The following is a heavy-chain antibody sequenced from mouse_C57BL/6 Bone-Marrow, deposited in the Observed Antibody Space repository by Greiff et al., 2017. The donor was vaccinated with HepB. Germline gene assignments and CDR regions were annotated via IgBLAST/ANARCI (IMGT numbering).Heavy chain of an antibody. CDR2: IDPSDSET. CDR3: ARPGFYYYGSSGGVFDY. CDR1: GYTFTSYW. V-gene: IGHV1-52*01. J-gene: IGHJ2*01. D-gene: IGHD1-1*01. Sequence: VQLQQPGAELVRPGSSVKLSRKASGYTFTSYWMHWVKQRPIQGLEWIGNIDPSDSETHYNQKFKDKATLTVDKSSSTAYMQLSSLTSEDSAVYYCARPGFYYYGSSGGVFDYWGQGTTLTVSS.